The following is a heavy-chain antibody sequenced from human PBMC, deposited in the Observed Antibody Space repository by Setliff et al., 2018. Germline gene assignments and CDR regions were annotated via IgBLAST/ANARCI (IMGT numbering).Heavy chain of an antibody. V-gene: IGHV5-51*01. J-gene: IGHJ4*02. CDR3: ASGVSYGVSRDVDY. CDR1: GYSFTNYW. CDR2: IYPGDSDI. D-gene: IGHD4-17*01. Sequence: PGESLKISCEGSGYSFTNYWIAWVRQMPGKGLEWMGIIYPGDSDIRYSPSFQGQVTFSVDKSINTAYLQWSSLKASDTAMYYCASGVSYGVSRDVDYWGQGTLVTVSS.